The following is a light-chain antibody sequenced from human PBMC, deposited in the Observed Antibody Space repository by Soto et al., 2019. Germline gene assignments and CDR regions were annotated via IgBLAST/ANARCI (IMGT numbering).Light chain of an antibody. CDR1: QTISSNY. V-gene: IGKV3-20*01. CDR2: GAS. J-gene: IGKJ4*01. Sequence: EIVLTQPPGTLSSSPGERATLSCRASQTISSNYLAWYQQKPGQPTRLPINGASNRATGIPDRFSGSGSGTDFTLTISRLEPEDFAVYYCQQYGNSPLTFGGGTKVEIE. CDR3: QQYGNSPLT.